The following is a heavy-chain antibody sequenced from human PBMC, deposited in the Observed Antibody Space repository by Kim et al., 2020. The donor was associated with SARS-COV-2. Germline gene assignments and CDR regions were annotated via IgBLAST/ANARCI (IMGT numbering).Heavy chain of an antibody. CDR1: GLTFSSYW. V-gene: IGHV3-7*01. Sequence: GGSLRLSCAASGLTFSSYWMSWVRQAPGKGLEWVANIKEDGSEKYYMDAVKGRFTISRDNAKNSLFLQMNSLRVEDTALYYCARSQYASVGVAAYRTYYYYYGMDVWGQGTTVTVSS. D-gene: IGHD2-15*01. CDR3: ARSQYASVGVAAYRTYYYYYGMDV. J-gene: IGHJ6*02. CDR2: IKEDGSEK.